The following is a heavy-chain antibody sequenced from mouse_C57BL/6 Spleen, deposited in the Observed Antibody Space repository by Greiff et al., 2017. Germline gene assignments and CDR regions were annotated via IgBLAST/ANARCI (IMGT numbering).Heavy chain of an antibody. CDR2: INPSNGGT. CDR3: ARGNGNYLAWFAY. Sequence: QVQLQQPGTELVKPGASVKLSCKASGYTFTSYWMHWVKQRPGQGLEWIGKINPSNGGTNYNEKFKSKATLTVDKSSSTAYMQLSSLTSEDSAVYYCARGNGNYLAWFAYWGQGTLVTVSA. CDR1: GYTFTSYW. J-gene: IGHJ3*01. V-gene: IGHV1-53*01. D-gene: IGHD2-1*01.